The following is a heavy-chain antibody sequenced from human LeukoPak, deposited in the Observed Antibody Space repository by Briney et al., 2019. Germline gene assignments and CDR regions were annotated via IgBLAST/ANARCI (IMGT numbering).Heavy chain of an antibody. J-gene: IGHJ5*02. CDR2: ISGNSRYI. D-gene: IGHD5-12*01. CDR1: GFTFSSYN. CDR3: ARTGYSGYDYSWFDP. V-gene: IGHV3-21*01. Sequence: GGSLRLSCAASGFTFSSYNVNWVRQAPGKGLEWVSSISGNSRYIYYADSVKGRFTISRDNAKNSLYLQMNSLRAEDTAVYYCARTGYSGYDYSWFDPWGQGTLVTVSS.